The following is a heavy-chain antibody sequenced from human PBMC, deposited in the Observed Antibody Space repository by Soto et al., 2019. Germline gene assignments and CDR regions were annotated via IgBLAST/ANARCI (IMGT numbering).Heavy chain of an antibody. CDR2: ITGRGDRT. CDR3: AKDWGSGWFRAYFDN. D-gene: IGHD6-19*01. V-gene: IGHV3-23*01. CDR1: GFTFDTYG. Sequence: EGQLLESGGGLAQPGGSLGLSCEVFGFTFDTYGMSWVRQAPGKGLEWVAAITGRGDRTDYADSVKGRFTISRDNSNNTLYLEMNSLRAEDTAVYYCAKDWGSGWFRAYFDNWGQGTQVTVSS. J-gene: IGHJ4*02.